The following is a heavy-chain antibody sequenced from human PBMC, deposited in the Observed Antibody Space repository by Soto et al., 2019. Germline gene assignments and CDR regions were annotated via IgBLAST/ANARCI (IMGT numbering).Heavy chain of an antibody. CDR3: ARTVVIRGVIIREFDY. V-gene: IGHV4-59*01. J-gene: IGHJ4*02. Sequence: SETLSLTCLFSGDSSSSYYWIWIRHSPGKGLEWIGYIYYTGSTNYNPSLKSRVTISVDTSKNQFSLKLSSVTAADTAVYYCARTVVIRGVIIREFDYWGQGNLVTVSS. CDR1: GDSSSSYY. D-gene: IGHD3-10*01. CDR2: IYYTGST.